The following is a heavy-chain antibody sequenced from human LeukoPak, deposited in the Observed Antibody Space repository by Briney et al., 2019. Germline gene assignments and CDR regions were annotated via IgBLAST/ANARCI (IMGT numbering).Heavy chain of an antibody. CDR2: ISAYNGNT. V-gene: IGHV1-18*01. Sequence: ASVKVSCKASGYTFTSYGINWVRQAPGQGLEWMGWISAYNGNTNYAQKLQGRVTMTTDTSTSTAYMELRSLRSDDTAVYYCARGGWVARDPTGYNWFDPWGQGTLVTVSS. CDR1: GYTFTSYG. J-gene: IGHJ5*02. D-gene: IGHD5-12*01. CDR3: ARGGWVARDPTGYNWFDP.